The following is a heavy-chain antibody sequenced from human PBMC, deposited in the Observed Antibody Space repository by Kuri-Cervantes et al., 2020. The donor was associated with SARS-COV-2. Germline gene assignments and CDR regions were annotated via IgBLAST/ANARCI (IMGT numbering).Heavy chain of an antibody. CDR1: GYTFTGYY. V-gene: IGHV1-2*02. Sequence: GESLKISCKASGYTFTGYYIHWVRQAPGQGLEWMGWINPNSGGTNYAQKFQGRVTVTSDTSISTAYMELSGLRSDDTAVYYCTRDGGIAARSDYWGQGTLVTVSS. CDR3: TRDGGIAARSDY. J-gene: IGHJ4*02. D-gene: IGHD6-6*01. CDR2: INPNSGGT.